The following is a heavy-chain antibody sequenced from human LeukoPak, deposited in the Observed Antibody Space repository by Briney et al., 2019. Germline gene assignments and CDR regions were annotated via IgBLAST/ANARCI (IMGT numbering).Heavy chain of an antibody. CDR1: GFAFSSYA. CDR2: ISYDGSNK. CDR3: ARESMVRGVIIPGPFDY. V-gene: IGHV3-30-3*01. J-gene: IGHJ4*02. Sequence: GSLRLSCAASGFAFSSYAMHWVRQAPGKGLEWVAVISYDGSNKYYADSVKGRFTISRDNSKNTLYLQMNSLRAEDTAVYYCARESMVRGVIIPGPFDYWGQGTLVTVSS. D-gene: IGHD3-10*01.